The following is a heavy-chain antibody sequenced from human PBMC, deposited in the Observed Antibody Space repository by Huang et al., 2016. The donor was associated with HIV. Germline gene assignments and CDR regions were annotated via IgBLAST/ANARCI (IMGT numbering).Heavy chain of an antibody. Sequence: QVRLQQWGAGLLKPSEALSLTCAVYGGSFSGYQWPWIRQSPGKGLEWIGEINHSGSTTYNPSLKTRVTITGDMSKTQFSLKMASLTVADTSVYFCARGLRFCRVGDCFPTHFQHWGQG. J-gene: IGHJ1*01. D-gene: IGHD2-21*02. V-gene: IGHV4-34*02. CDR1: GGSFSGYQ. CDR2: INHSGST. CDR3: ARGLRFCRVGDCFPTHFQH.